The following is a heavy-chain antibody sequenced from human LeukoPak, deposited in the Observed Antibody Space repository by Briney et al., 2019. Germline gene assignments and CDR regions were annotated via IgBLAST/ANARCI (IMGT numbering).Heavy chain of an antibody. V-gene: IGHV4-31*03. Sequence: PSETLSLTCTVSGGSISGYYLNWIRQHPGRGLEWIGYIFYTGDTYYNPSLESRLTISVDTPKNQFSLKLISVTAADTAVYYCARDYGNRGNGFDYWGQGVVVTVSS. CDR2: IFYTGDT. CDR3: ARDYGNRGNGFDY. D-gene: IGHD4-23*01. CDR1: GGSISGYY. J-gene: IGHJ4*02.